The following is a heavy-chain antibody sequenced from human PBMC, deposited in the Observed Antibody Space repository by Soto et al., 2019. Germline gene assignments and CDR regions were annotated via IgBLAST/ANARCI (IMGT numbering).Heavy chain of an antibody. J-gene: IGHJ6*02. D-gene: IGHD4-17*01. CDR1: GYTYTSYG. Sequence: QVQLVQSGAEVKKPGASVKVSCKASGYTYTSYGIGRVRQAPGQGLEWMGWISAYNGNTNNAQKLQGRVTMTTDTASSTAYMELRSLRSDDTAVYYCARVVDDYGGNSEVGYGMDVWGQGTTVTVSS. CDR3: ARVVDDYGGNSEVGYGMDV. CDR2: ISAYNGNT. V-gene: IGHV1-18*01.